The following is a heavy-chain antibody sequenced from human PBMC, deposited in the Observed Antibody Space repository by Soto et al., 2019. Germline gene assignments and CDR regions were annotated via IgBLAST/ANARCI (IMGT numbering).Heavy chain of an antibody. Sequence: EVQLVESGGGLVQPGGSLRLSCAASGFTFSDHYMDWVRQAPGKGLEWVGRTRNKANSYTTEYAASVKGRFTISRDDSRNSLYLQMNSLKTEDTAVYYCAGTYCNSTSCYFNWGQGTLVTVS. D-gene: IGHD2-2*01. CDR3: AGTYCNSTSCYFN. CDR2: TRNKANSYTT. CDR1: GFTFSDHY. V-gene: IGHV3-72*01. J-gene: IGHJ4*02.